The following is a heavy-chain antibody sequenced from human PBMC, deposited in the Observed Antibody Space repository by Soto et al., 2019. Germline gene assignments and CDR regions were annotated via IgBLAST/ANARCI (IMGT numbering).Heavy chain of an antibody. V-gene: IGHV4-34*01. CDR2: INHSGST. J-gene: IGHJ6*02. D-gene: IGHD5-18*01. CDR1: GGSFSGYY. Sequence: SETLSLTCAVYGGSFSGYYWSWIRQPPGKGLEWIGEINHSGSTNYNPSLKSRVTISVDTSKNQFSLKLSSVTAADTAVYYCARVSVDTAMGVYYYHGMDVWGQGTTVTVS. CDR3: ARVSVDTAMGVYYYHGMDV.